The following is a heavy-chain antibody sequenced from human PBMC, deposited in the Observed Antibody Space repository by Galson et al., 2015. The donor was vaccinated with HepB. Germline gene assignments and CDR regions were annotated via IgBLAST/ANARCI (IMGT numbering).Heavy chain of an antibody. D-gene: IGHD3-3*01. CDR1: GFTVSSNY. CDR3: AKDSWDYDFWSGYGMGYMDV. Sequence: SLRLSCAASGFTVSSNYMSWVRQAPGKGLEWVSVIYSGGSTYYADSVKGRFTIPRDNSKNTLYLQMNSLRAEDTAVYYCAKDSWDYDFWSGYGMGYMDVWGKGTTVTVSS. J-gene: IGHJ6*03. V-gene: IGHV3-53*05. CDR2: IYSGGST.